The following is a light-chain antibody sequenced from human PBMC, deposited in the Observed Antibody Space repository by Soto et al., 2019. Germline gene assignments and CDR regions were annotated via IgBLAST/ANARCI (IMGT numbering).Light chain of an antibody. CDR3: LSYTSANTRV. Sequence: QSVLTQPASVSASPGQSITISCTGTSSDVGGYKFVSWYQHHPGQAPKLMIYEVNNRPSGVSNRFSGSKSGNTASLTISGLQPEDEADYYCLSYTSANTRVFGGGTKVTVL. J-gene: IGLJ3*02. V-gene: IGLV2-14*01. CDR1: SSDVGGYKF. CDR2: EVN.